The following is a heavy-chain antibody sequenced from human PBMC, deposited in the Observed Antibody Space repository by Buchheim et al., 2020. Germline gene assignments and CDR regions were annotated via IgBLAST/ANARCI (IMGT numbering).Heavy chain of an antibody. CDR3: ARVLCFDYVCGSYPDY. J-gene: IGHJ4*02. CDR2: IDWDDDK. Sequence: QVTLRESGPALVKPTQTLTLTCTFSGFSLTTSGMCVSWIRQHPGKALEWLGIIDWDDDKYYSPSLKTRLTISKDTPQNQVPFTMTNMDPVDTATYYCARVLCFDYVCGSYPDYWGQGAL. CDR1: GFSLTTSGMC. V-gene: IGHV2-70*01. D-gene: IGHD3-16*02.